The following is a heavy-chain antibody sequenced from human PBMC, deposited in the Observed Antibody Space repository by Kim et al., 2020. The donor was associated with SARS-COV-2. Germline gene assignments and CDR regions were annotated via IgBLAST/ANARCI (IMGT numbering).Heavy chain of an antibody. CDR3: ARGSALGY. CDR2: GSNS. J-gene: IGHJ4*02. D-gene: IGHD3-16*01. Sequence: GSNSTYANSVEGRFTITRANAKNTLFLQMNRLRAEDTAVFYCARGSALGYWGQGALVTVSS. V-gene: IGHV3-74*01.